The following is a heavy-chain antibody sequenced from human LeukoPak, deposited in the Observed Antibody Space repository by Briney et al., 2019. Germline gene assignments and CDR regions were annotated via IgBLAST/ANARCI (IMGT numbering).Heavy chain of an antibody. V-gene: IGHV4-31*03. CDR3: ARDRSGSYLFDY. D-gene: IGHD1-26*01. CDR2: IYYSGST. J-gene: IGHJ4*02. CDR1: GGSISSGGYY. Sequence: SETLSLTCTVSGGSISSGGYYWSWIRQRPGKGLEWIGYIYYSGSTYYNPSLKSRVTISVDTSKNQFSLKLSSVTAADTAVYYCARDRSGSYLFDYWGQGTLVTVSS.